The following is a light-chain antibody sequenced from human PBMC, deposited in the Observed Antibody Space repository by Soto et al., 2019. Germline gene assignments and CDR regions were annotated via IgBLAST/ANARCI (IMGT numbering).Light chain of an antibody. CDR3: CSDGGSVL. Sequence: QSALTQPASVSGSPGQSITISCTGSSSDVGSYNLVSWYQHHPGKAPKLIIYEGTKRPSGVSDRFSGSTPGNPASLTISGLQAEDEADYSCCSDGGSVLFGGGTKLTVL. J-gene: IGLJ2*01. V-gene: IGLV2-23*01. CDR2: EGT. CDR1: SSDVGSYNL.